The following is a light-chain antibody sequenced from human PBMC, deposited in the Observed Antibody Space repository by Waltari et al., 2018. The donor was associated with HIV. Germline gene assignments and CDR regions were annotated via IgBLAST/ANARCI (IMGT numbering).Light chain of an antibody. CDR3: AAWDDSLNGPV. Sequence: QSVLTQPPSASGTPGQRVTIPCSGSSSNIVSNPVNWYQQLPGTAPRLLIYSNNRRPSGVPDRVSGSKSGSSASLASSGLQSEDEADYYCAAWDDSLNGPVFGGGTKLTVL. V-gene: IGLV1-44*01. J-gene: IGLJ2*01. CDR1: SSNIVSNP. CDR2: SNN.